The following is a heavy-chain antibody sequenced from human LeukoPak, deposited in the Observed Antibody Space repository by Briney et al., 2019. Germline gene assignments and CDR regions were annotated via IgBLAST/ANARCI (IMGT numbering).Heavy chain of an antibody. D-gene: IGHD3-3*01. V-gene: IGHV3-48*03. Sequence: PGGSLRLSCAASGFTFSSYEMNWVRQAPGKGLEWVSYISSSGSTTHYADSVKGRFTISRDNSKNTLYLQMNSLRAEDTAVYYCAKRGVSEWLLLYYFDYWGQGTLVTVSS. J-gene: IGHJ4*02. CDR3: AKRGVSEWLLLYYFDY. CDR1: GFTFSSYE. CDR2: ISSSGSTT.